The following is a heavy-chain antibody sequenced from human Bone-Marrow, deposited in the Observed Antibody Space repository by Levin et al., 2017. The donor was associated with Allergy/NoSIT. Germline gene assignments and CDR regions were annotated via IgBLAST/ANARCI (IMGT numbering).Heavy chain of an antibody. J-gene: IGHJ4*02. CDR1: GYSFTHNW. CDR3: AKQGGGGFYDLSGYYYDY. CDR2: IYPDDSNI. Sequence: GGSLRLSCKGSGYSFTHNWIAWVRQMPGKGLEWVGIIYPDDSNIKYSPSFQGHVTISADKSINTAYLQWRSLKASDTAMYYCAKQGGGGFYDLSGYYYDYWGQGTLVTVSS. D-gene: IGHD3-22*01. V-gene: IGHV5-51*01.